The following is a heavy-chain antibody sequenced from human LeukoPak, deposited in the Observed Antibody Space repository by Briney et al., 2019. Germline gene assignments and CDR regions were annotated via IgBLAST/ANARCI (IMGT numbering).Heavy chain of an antibody. CDR1: GFTFANYA. CDR3: AKDDLMDSVSTVRNWFDT. J-gene: IGHJ5*02. Sequence: GGSLRLSCAASGFTFANYALTWARQAPGKGLEWVSTVSGGGGVTYYAGSVKGRFTISRDNSKNTLYLQMNRLRAEDTALYYCAKDDLMDSVSTVRNWFDTWGQGTLVTVSS. D-gene: IGHD5/OR15-5a*01. V-gene: IGHV3-23*01. CDR2: VSGGGGVT.